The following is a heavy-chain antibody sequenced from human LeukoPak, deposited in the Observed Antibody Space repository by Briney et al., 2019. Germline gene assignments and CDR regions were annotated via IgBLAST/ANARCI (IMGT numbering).Heavy chain of an antibody. Sequence: GGSLRLSWAASGFTFSSYEMNWVRQAPGKGLEWVSHISSSGTKIYSADSVKGRFTISRDNAKNSLYLQMSSLRAEDTAVYYCARDKGDNSGWDYWGQGILVTVSS. CDR1: GFTFSSYE. D-gene: IGHD6-19*01. J-gene: IGHJ4*02. V-gene: IGHV3-48*03. CDR2: ISSSGTKI. CDR3: ARDKGDNSGWDY.